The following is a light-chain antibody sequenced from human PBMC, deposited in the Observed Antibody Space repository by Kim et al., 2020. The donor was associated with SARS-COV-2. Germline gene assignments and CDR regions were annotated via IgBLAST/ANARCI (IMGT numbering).Light chain of an antibody. CDR1: QDISDF. CDR3: QKYRSASWT. V-gene: IGKV1-27*01. Sequence: ASVGDTVTITCRARQDISDFLAWFQQRPGKAPHLLIYAPSILQPGVPSRFSVSGSVTDFTLTISSLQPEDVATYYCQKYRSASWTFGQGTKVDIK. CDR2: APS. J-gene: IGKJ1*01.